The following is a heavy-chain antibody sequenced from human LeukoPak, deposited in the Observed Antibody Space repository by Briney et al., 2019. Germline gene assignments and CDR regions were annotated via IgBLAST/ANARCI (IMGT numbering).Heavy chain of an antibody. Sequence: PSETLSLTCTVAGGSISSHYRSWIRQPPGKGLEWIGYIYYSGSTNYNPSLKSRVTISVDTSKNQFSLKLSSVTAADTAVYYCASSYSSSSRGYYYYYYMDVWGKGTTVTVSS. V-gene: IGHV4-59*11. CDR1: GGSISSHY. D-gene: IGHD6-6*01. J-gene: IGHJ6*03. CDR3: ASSYSSSSRGYYYYYYMDV. CDR2: IYYSGST.